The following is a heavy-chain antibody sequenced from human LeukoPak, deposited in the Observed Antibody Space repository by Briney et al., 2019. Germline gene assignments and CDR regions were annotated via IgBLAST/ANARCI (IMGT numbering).Heavy chain of an antibody. CDR2: INHSGST. CDR1: GYSISSGYY. D-gene: IGHD6-13*01. CDR3: ARSRQQLGRGYFDY. V-gene: IGHV4-38-2*02. J-gene: IGHJ4*02. Sequence: SETLSLTCTVSGYSISSGYYWGWIRQPPGKGLEWIGEINHSGSTNYNPSLKSRVTISVDTSKNQFSLKLSSVTAADTAVYYCARSRQQLGRGYFDYWGQGTLVTVSS.